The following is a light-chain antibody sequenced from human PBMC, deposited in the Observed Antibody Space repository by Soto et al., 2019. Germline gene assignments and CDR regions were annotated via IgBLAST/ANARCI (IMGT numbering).Light chain of an antibody. J-gene: IGKJ4*01. CDR3: QQLNSYPLT. CDR2: AAS. V-gene: IGKV1-9*01. Sequence: DIQLTQSPSFLSASVGDRVTITCRASQGISSFLAWYQQKPGKAPKLLIYAASTFQSGVPSRFSGSGSGTEFTLTISSLQPAEFATYYCQQLNSYPLTFGGGTKVEIK. CDR1: QGISSF.